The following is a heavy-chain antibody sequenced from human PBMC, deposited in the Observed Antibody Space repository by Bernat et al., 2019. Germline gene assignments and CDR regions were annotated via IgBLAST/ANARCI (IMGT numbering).Heavy chain of an antibody. Sequence: EVQLVQSGAEVKKPGESLRISCKGSGYSFTSYWISWERQMPGKGLEWMGRIDPSDSYTNYSPSFQGHVTISADKSISTAYLQWSSLKASDTAMYYCARTYYYGSGSYYTIYYYYYGMDVWGQGTTVTVSS. V-gene: IGHV5-10-1*03. CDR2: IDPSDSYT. CDR1: GYSFTSYW. J-gene: IGHJ6*02. CDR3: ARTYYYGSGSYYTIYYYYYGMDV. D-gene: IGHD3-10*01.